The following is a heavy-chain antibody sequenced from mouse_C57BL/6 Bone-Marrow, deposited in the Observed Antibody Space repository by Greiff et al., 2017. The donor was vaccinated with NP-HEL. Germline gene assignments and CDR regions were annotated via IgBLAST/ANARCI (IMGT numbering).Heavy chain of an antibody. J-gene: IGHJ3*01. CDR3: ARSYSNEGFAY. CDR1: GFSLTSYG. Sequence: VKLMESGPGLVQPSQSLSITCTVSGFSLTSYGVHWVRQSPGKGLEWLGVIWSGGSTDYNAAFISRLSISKDNSKSQVFFKMNSLQADDTAIYYCARSYSNEGFAYWGQGTLVTVSA. V-gene: IGHV2-2*01. CDR2: IWSGGST. D-gene: IGHD2-5*01.